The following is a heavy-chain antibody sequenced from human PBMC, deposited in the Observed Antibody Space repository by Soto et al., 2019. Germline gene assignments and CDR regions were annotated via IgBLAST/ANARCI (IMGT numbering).Heavy chain of an antibody. Sequence: QVQLVESGGGVVQPGRSLRLSCAASGFTFSNFGMQWVRQAPGKGLEWVASISYDGNIKYSADSVKGRFTISRDNSKNPLYLQMNRLRSEDTAVYYCARFWGTVPAAVAAYWGQGPLVTVSS. CDR3: ARFWGTVPAAVAAY. J-gene: IGHJ4*02. CDR2: ISYDGNIK. CDR1: GFTFSNFG. V-gene: IGHV3-30*03. D-gene: IGHD2-2*01.